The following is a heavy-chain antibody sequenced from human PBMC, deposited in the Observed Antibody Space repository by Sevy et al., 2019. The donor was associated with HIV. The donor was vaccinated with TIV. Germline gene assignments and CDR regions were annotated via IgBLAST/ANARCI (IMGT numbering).Heavy chain of an antibody. Sequence: GGSLRLSCAASGISFSSYGMHWVRQAPGKGLEWVALIWYDGSKKYYADFVKGRFTASRDNSRNTLYLQMNSLRAEDTAVYYCARVGRAVAGPVDIWGQGTKVTVSS. CDR2: IWYDGSKK. D-gene: IGHD6-19*01. J-gene: IGHJ3*02. CDR1: GISFSSYG. V-gene: IGHV3-33*01. CDR3: ARVGRAVAGPVDI.